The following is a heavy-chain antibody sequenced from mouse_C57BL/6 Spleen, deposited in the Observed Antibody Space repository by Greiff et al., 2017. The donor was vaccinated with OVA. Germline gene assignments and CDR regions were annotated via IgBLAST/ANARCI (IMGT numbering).Heavy chain of an antibody. CDR2: ISSCSSTI. D-gene: IGHD2-2*01. Sequence: EVQLVESGGGLVKPGGSLKLSCAASGFTFSDYGMHWVRQAPEKGLEWVAYISSCSSTIYYADTVKGRFTISRDNAKNTLFLQMTSLRSEDTAMYYCARRGSSMVTTDYYDYWSQGTTLTVSS. CDR3: ARRGSSMVTTDYYDY. CDR1: GFTFSDYG. J-gene: IGHJ2*01. V-gene: IGHV5-17*01.